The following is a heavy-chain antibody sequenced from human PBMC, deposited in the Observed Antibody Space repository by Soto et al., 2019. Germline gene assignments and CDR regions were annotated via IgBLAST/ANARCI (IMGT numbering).Heavy chain of an antibody. CDR3: ARDVVRGVINYYYYGMDV. CDR1: GFTFSSYG. J-gene: IGHJ6*02. Sequence: GGSLRLSCAASGFTFSSYGMHWVRQAPGKGLEWVAVIWYDGSNKYYADSGKGRFTIARDNSKNTLYLQMNSLRAEDTAVYYCARDVVRGVINYYYYGMDVWGQGTTVTVSS. V-gene: IGHV3-33*01. CDR2: IWYDGSNK. D-gene: IGHD3-10*01.